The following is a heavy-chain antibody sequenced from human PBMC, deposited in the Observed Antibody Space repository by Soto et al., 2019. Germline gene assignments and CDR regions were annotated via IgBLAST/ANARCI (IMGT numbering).Heavy chain of an antibody. CDR3: VRTRYSDNSGTDY. Sequence: QVQLQESGPGLVKPSQTLSLTCTVSGGSIRSGDSYWSWIRQPPGKGLEWIGYIYYSGTTYHNPSLKSRVTISLDTSKNQFSLNLNSVTAVDTAVYYCVRTRYSDNSGTDYWGQGTLVTVSS. CDR1: GGSIRSGDSY. V-gene: IGHV4-30-4*01. CDR2: IYYSGTT. D-gene: IGHD3-22*01. J-gene: IGHJ4*02.